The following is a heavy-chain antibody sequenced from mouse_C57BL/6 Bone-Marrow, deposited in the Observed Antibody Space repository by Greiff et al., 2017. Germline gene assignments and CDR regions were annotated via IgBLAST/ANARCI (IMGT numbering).Heavy chain of an antibody. CDR3: GRQITSVDY. D-gene: IGHD1-1*01. Sequence: DVHLVESGGDLVKPGGSLKLSCAASGFTFSSYGMSWVRQTPDKRLEWVATISSGGSYTYYPDSVKGRFTISRDNAKNTLYLQLSSLKSEDTAMYYCGRQITSVDYWGQGTTLTVSS. J-gene: IGHJ2*01. CDR1: GFTFSSYG. V-gene: IGHV5-6*01. CDR2: ISSGGSYT.